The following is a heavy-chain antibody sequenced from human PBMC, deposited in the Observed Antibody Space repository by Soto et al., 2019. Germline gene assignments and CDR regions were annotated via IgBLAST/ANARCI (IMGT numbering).Heavy chain of an antibody. V-gene: IGHV3-33*01. CDR3: ARVGDDHCSGRRCLHHYGLAV. D-gene: IGHD2-15*01. CDR2: FDYNGKTK. Sequence: QVQLVESGGGVGQPGTSLRLSCAASGLSFSSYGIHLVRQAPGKCLEWVGLFDYNGKTKFYADSLKGRFTISRDNSINAGYLRGTSLRVDYTAMYYCARVGDDHCSGRRCLHHYGLAVWGQGTRVTVSS. J-gene: IGHJ6*01. CDR1: GLSFSSYG.